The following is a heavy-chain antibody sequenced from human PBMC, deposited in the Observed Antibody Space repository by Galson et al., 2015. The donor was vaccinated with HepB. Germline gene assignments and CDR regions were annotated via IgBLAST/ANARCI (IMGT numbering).Heavy chain of an antibody. J-gene: IGHJ4*02. D-gene: IGHD3-10*01. CDR1: GFTFSSYS. CDR3: ARDSVIKGSSFDY. CDR2: ISSSSSII. V-gene: IGHV3-48*04. Sequence: SLRLSCAATGFTFSSYSMNWVRQAPGKGLEWVSYISSSSSIIYYADYVKGQFTISRDNAKNSLYLQMNSLRAEDTAVYYCARDSVIKGSSFDYWGQGTLVTVSS.